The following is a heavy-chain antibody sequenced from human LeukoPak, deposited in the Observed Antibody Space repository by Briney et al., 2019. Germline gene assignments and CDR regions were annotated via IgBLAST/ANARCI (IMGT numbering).Heavy chain of an antibody. V-gene: IGHV4-59*08. CDR2: SYYSWSS. Sequence: PSETLSLTCTVSGGSISGYNWNWIRQPPGQGLEWMGNSYYSWSSNSNPSLKSRVTISVDTSKRQFSLKLSSVTAADTAVYYCARRLRVAYYFDYWGQGTLVTVSS. J-gene: IGHJ4*02. D-gene: IGHD4-17*01. CDR3: ARRLRVAYYFDY. CDR1: GGSISGYN.